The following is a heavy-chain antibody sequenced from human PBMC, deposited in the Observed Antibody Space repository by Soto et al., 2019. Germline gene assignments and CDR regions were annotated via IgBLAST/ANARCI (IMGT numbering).Heavy chain of an antibody. V-gene: IGHV4-39*07. Sequence: ASETLSLTCTVSGGSISSSSYYWGWIRQPPGKGLEWIGSIYSTGSTNYNPSLKSRVTMSVDTSKDQFSLELSSVTAADTAVYYCARHLNDFWSGYYHDAFDIWGQGTMVTVSS. J-gene: IGHJ3*02. CDR1: GGSISSSSYY. CDR2: IYSTGST. D-gene: IGHD3-3*01. CDR3: ARHLNDFWSGYYHDAFDI.